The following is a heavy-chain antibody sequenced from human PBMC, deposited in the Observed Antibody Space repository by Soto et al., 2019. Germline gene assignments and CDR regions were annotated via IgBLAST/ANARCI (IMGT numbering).Heavy chain of an antibody. CDR1: GYTFSSYG. Sequence: GASVKVSCKASGYTFSSYGISWVREAPGQGLEWMGWISGYNGDTNYAQKVRGRVTVTADTSTSTTYMELGSLRSDDAAVYYCARDLAYCGGDCYYDTFDIWGQGTMVTV. J-gene: IGHJ3*02. CDR2: ISGYNGDT. CDR3: ARDLAYCGGDCYYDTFDI. V-gene: IGHV1-18*04. D-gene: IGHD2-21*02.